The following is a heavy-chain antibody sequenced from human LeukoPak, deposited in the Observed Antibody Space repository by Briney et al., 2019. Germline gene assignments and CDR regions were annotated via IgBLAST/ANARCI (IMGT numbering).Heavy chain of an antibody. V-gene: IGHV4-34*01. CDR3: ARGRSVYYYMDV. Sequence: SETLSLTCAVYGGSFSGYYWSWIRQPPGKGLEWIGEINHSGSTNYNPSLKSRVTISVDTSKNQFSLQLSSVTAADTAVYYCARGRSVYYYMDVWGKGTTVTVSS. CDR2: INHSGST. J-gene: IGHJ6*03. CDR1: GGSFSGYY.